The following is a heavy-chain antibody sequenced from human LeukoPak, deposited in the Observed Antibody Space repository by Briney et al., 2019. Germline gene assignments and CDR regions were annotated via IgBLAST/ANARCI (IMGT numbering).Heavy chain of an antibody. CDR2: ISYDGRNK. V-gene: IGHV3-30*18. J-gene: IGHJ6*02. D-gene: IGHD3-10*01. Sequence: PGGSLRLSCAASGFSFSTYGMHWVRQAPGKGLEWVAVISYDGRNKYYADSVKGRFTISRDNSKNTLYLQMNSLRAEDTAVYYCAKLLREFYYYYGMDVWGQGTTVTVSS. CDR3: AKLLREFYYYYGMDV. CDR1: GFSFSTYG.